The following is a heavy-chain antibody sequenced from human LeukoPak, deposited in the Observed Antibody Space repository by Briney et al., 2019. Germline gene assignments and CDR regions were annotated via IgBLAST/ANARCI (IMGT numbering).Heavy chain of an antibody. Sequence: SETLSLTCTVSGGSISSYYWSWIRQPAGKGPEWIGRIYSSGSTDYSPSLKSRVNMSVDTSKNQFSLKLRSVTAADTAVYYCTRDTQVTTNDAFDIWGQGTMVTVSS. CDR1: GGSISSYY. CDR3: TRDTQVTTNDAFDI. V-gene: IGHV4-4*07. J-gene: IGHJ3*02. D-gene: IGHD2-21*02. CDR2: IYSSGST.